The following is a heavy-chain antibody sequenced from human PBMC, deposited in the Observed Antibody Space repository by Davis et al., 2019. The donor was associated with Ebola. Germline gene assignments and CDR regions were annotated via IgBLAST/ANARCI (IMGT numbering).Heavy chain of an antibody. J-gene: IGHJ4*02. Sequence: GGSLRLSCAASGFTVSSHYMSWVRQAPGKGLEWVSVIYSGGSTYYADSVKGRFTISRDNSKNTLYLQMNSLRAEDTAVYYCARDKSEAYYDILTGVYYFDYWGQGTLVTVSS. CDR1: GFTVSSHY. CDR3: ARDKSEAYYDILTGVYYFDY. V-gene: IGHV3-53*01. CDR2: IYSGGST. D-gene: IGHD3-9*01.